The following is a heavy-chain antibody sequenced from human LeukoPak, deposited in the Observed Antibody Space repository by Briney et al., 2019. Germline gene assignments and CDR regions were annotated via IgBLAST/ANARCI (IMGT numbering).Heavy chain of an antibody. V-gene: IGHV3-30*18. Sequence: GRSLRLSCAASGFTFSSYGMHWVRQAPGKGLGWVAVISYDGSNKYYADSVKGRFTISRDNSKNTQYLQMNSLRAEDTAVYYGAKGSSGYYYGALDIGGQGTMVPVSS. CDR2: ISYDGSNK. J-gene: IGHJ3*02. CDR1: GFTFSSYG. CDR3: AKGSSGYYYGALDI. D-gene: IGHD3-22*01.